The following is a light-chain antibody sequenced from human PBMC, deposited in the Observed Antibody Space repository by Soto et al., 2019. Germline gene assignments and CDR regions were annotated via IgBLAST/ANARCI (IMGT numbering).Light chain of an antibody. CDR3: QQRSNWMWT. Sequence: EIAMTQSPATPSLSPGERATLSCRASQSVSSNLAWYQQKPGQAPRLLIYGASTRATGIPARFSGSGSGTEFPLTISSLKYEDVAVYDGQQRSNWMWTFGQGTKVDIK. J-gene: IGKJ1*01. CDR2: GAS. CDR1: QSVSSN. V-gene: IGKV3-15*01.